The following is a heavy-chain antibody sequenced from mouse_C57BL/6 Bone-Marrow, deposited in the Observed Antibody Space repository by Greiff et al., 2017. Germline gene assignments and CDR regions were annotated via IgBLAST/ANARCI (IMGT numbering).Heavy chain of an antibody. D-gene: IGHD2-2*01. CDR1: GFSLSTSGMG. Sequence: QVTLKESGPGILQSSQTLSLTCSFSGFSLSTSGMGVSWIRQPSGKGLEWLAHIYWGDDKRYNPSLKSQLTISKDTSRKQVFLKITRVDTADTATYYCARSEGSRRGGYFDYWGQGTTLTVSS. V-gene: IGHV8-12*01. J-gene: IGHJ2*01. CDR3: ARSEGSRRGGYFDY. CDR2: IYWGDDK.